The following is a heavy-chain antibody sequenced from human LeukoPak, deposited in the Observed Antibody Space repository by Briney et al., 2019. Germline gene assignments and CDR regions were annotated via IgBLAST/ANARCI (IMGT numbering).Heavy chain of an antibody. CDR3: ARDYYDSSGYPMGYFDC. CDR1: GFSFSDSW. CDR2: IKQDGSEK. Sequence: GGSLRLSCAASGFSFSDSWMTWVRQAPGKGLGWVANIKQDGSEKYYVDSVKGRFTISRDNAKNSLYLQMNSLRAEDTAVYYCARDYYDSSGYPMGYFDCWGQGTLVTVSS. J-gene: IGHJ4*02. D-gene: IGHD3-22*01. V-gene: IGHV3-7*04.